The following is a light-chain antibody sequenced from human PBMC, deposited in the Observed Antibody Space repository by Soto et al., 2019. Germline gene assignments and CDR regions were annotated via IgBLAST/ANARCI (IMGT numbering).Light chain of an antibody. CDR2: EVS. V-gene: IGLV2-14*01. Sequence: QSVLTQPASVSGSPGQSITISCTGTSSDVGGYNYVSWYQQHPGKAPKLMIYEVSNRPSGVSNRFSGSKSGNTASLTISGLHEDDEADYYCSSDTSSSTYVFGTGTKLTVL. CDR1: SSDVGGYNY. CDR3: SSDTSSSTYV. J-gene: IGLJ1*01.